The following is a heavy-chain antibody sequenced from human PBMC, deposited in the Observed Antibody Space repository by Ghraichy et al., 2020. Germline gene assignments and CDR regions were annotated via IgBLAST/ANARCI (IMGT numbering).Heavy chain of an antibody. CDR2: IWYDGSND. CDR1: GFTFRSYG. J-gene: IGHJ4*02. D-gene: IGHD2-2*02. Sequence: GGSLRLSCAASGFTFRSYGMHWVRQAPGKGLEWVAAIWYDGSNDYYADSMKGRFTISRDNSKSTLYLQMNSLRAEDTAVYYCAREDDCSSSSCYRGDFDYWGQGTLVTVSS. CDR3: AREDDCSSSSCYRGDFDY. V-gene: IGHV3-33*01.